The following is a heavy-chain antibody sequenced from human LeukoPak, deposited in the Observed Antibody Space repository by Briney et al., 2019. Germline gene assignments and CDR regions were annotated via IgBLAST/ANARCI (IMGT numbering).Heavy chain of an antibody. V-gene: IGHV3-11*01. D-gene: IGHD5-18*01. Sequence: GGSLRLSCAASGFTFSDYYMSWIRQAPGKGLEWVSYISSSGSTIYYADSVKGRFTISRDNAKNSLYLQMNSLRAEDTAVYYCASSIQLWPPFYYVMDVWGQGTTVTVSS. J-gene: IGHJ6*02. CDR1: GFTFSDYY. CDR2: ISSSGSTI. CDR3: ASSIQLWPPFYYVMDV.